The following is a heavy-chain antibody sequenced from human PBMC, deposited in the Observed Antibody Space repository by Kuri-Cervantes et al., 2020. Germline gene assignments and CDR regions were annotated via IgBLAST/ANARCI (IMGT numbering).Heavy chain of an antibody. Sequence: GESLKISCAASGFTFSSYAMHWVRQAPGKGLEWVAVISYDGSNKYYADSVKGRFTISRDNSKNTLYLQMNSLRAEDTAVYYCARDLSDYYDSSGWAFDYWGQGTLVTVSS. CDR1: GFTFSSYA. D-gene: IGHD3-22*01. J-gene: IGHJ4*02. CDR3: ARDLSDYYDSSGWAFDY. V-gene: IGHV3-30-3*01. CDR2: ISYDGSNK.